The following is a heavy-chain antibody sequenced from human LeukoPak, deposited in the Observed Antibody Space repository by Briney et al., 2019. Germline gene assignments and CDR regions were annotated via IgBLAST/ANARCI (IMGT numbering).Heavy chain of an antibody. D-gene: IGHD3-22*01. CDR1: GGSISSGGYS. V-gene: IGHV4-31*03. CDR3: ARVRYDSSGYDAFDI. CDR2: IYYSGST. Sequence: SQTLSLTCTVSGGSISSGGYSWSWIRQHPGKGLEWIGYIYYSGSTYYNPSLKSRVTISVDTSKNQFSLKLSSVTAADTAVYYCARVRYDSSGYDAFDIWGQGTMVTVSS. J-gene: IGHJ3*02.